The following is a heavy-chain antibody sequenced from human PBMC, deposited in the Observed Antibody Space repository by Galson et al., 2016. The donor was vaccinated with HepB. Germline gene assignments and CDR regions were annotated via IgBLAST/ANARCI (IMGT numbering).Heavy chain of an antibody. Sequence: SVKVSCKASGYTFSSYGINWLRQAPGQGLEWMGWISPYNGNTHYAQKLQGRVTVTTDTSTSTAYMELRSLRSEDTAVYYCARRDTDMVHDYWGQGTLVTVSS. D-gene: IGHD5-18*01. J-gene: IGHJ4*02. CDR1: GYTFSSYG. CDR3: ARRDTDMVHDY. V-gene: IGHV1-18*04. CDR2: ISPYNGNT.